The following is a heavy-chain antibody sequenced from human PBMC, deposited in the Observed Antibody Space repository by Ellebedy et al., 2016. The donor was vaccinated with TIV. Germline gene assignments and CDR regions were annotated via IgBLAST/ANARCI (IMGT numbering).Heavy chain of an antibody. CDR1: GFTFSSYW. CDR2: ITNDGSST. D-gene: IGHD4-23*01. Sequence: GESLKISCAASGFTFSSYWMYWVRQAPGKGLVCVSRITNDGSSTTYADSVKGRFTVSRDNSKSTLFLQMNSLRAEDTAVYYCAKVLMYGGQYYFDYWGQGTLVTVSS. V-gene: IGHV3-74*03. J-gene: IGHJ4*02. CDR3: AKVLMYGGQYYFDY.